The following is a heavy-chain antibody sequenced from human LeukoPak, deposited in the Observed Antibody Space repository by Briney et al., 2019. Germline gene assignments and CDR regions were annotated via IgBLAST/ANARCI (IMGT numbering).Heavy chain of an antibody. CDR2: ISSSGSTI. Sequence: GGSLRLSCAAFGFTFRSYEMNWVRQAPGKGLEWVSYISSSGSTIYYADSVKGLFTISRDNAKNSLYLQVHSLRDEDTAVYYCATDGVKVGPTAFAYWGQGTLVTVSS. V-gene: IGHV3-48*03. CDR3: ATDGVKVGPTAFAY. D-gene: IGHD1-26*01. CDR1: GFTFRSYE. J-gene: IGHJ4*02.